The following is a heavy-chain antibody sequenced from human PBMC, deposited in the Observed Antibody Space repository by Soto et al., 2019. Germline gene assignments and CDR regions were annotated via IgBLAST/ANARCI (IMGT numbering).Heavy chain of an antibody. D-gene: IGHD2-21*02. V-gene: IGHV3-7*03. CDR1: GFTFSMYS. Sequence: PGGSLRLSCEVSGFTFSMYSMSWVRQSPGKVLEWVAKIPQDGVDGHYADSVKGRFIISRDNDKNSLHLQLNNLRAEDTAVYYCARDHLILPAHDFFYGSDVWGRGXTVTVYS. CDR2: IPQDGVDG. CDR3: ARDHLILPAHDFFYGSDV. J-gene: IGHJ6*02.